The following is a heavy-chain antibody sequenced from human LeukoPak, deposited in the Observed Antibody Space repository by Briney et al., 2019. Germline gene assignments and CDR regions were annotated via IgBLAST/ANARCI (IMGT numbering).Heavy chain of an antibody. Sequence: GPPVRFSGRLFGATLSSLLISWVRQAPGQGLEWMGGFFPIFGTANYAQKFQGRVTITTDESTSTAYMELSSLRSEDTAVYYCASYYYDSSGYWYYFDYWGQGTLVTVSS. CDR2: FFPIFGTA. CDR1: GATLSSLL. V-gene: IGHV1-69*05. CDR3: ASYYYDSSGYWYYFDY. J-gene: IGHJ4*02. D-gene: IGHD3-22*01.